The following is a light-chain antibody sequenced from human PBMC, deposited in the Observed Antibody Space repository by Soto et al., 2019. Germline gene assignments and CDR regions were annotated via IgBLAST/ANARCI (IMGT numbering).Light chain of an antibody. J-gene: IGKJ1*01. V-gene: IGKV3-20*01. Sequence: ELVLTQSASTLSLSPWERATLSCRAGQSVSSSYLAWYQQKPGQAPRLLIYGASSRATGIPDRFSGSGSGTDFTLTISRLEPEDFAVYYCQQYNNLPLAFGQGTKVDIK. CDR3: QQYNNLPLA. CDR1: QSVSSSY. CDR2: GAS.